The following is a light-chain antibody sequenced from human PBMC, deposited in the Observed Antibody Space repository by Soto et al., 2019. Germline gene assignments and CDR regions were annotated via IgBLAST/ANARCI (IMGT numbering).Light chain of an antibody. CDR3: QQYNNWPRT. CDR2: DAS. CDR1: QSVSRY. Sequence: EIVLTQSPATLSLSPGERATLSFGASQSVSRYLAWYQQKPGQTPRLLIYDASNRAADMPGTFSGRGSGTEFTLTISSLQSEDFAVYYCQQYNNWPRTFGQGTKVDIK. J-gene: IGKJ1*01. V-gene: IGKV3-15*01.